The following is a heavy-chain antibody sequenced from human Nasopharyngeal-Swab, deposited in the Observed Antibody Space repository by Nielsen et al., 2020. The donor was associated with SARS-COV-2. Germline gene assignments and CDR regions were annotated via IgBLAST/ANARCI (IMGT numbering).Heavy chain of an antibody. V-gene: IGHV4-34*01. CDR3: ARGQDGAAAAL. D-gene: IGHD6-13*01. CDR2: INHAGST. CDR1: GWSFSGYY. Sequence: SETLSLTCAVDGWSFSGYYWSWIRQSPGKGLEWIAEINHAGSTNYSPSLKSRVIISVDTSKNQLSLKLTSLTAADTAMYYCARGQDGAAAALWGQGTLVTVSS. J-gene: IGHJ4*02.